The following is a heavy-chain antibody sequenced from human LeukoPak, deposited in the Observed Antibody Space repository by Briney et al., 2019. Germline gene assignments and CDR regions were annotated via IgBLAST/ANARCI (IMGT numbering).Heavy chain of an antibody. Sequence: TGGSLRLSCAASGFTFSSYWMSWVRQAPGKGLEWVANIKQDGSEKYYVDSVKGRFTISRDNAKNSLYLQMNSLRAEDTAVYYCARYYYDSSGSQGAFDLWGQGTMVTVSS. D-gene: IGHD3-22*01. V-gene: IGHV3-7*01. CDR1: GFTFSSYW. J-gene: IGHJ3*01. CDR2: IKQDGSEK. CDR3: ARYYYDSSGSQGAFDL.